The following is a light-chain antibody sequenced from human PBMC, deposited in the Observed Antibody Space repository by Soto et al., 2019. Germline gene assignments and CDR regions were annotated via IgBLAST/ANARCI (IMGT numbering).Light chain of an antibody. V-gene: IGLV4-69*01. Sequence: QSVLTQSPSASASLGASVKLTCTLSSGHSSYAIAWHQQQPEKGPRYLMKLNSDGSHSKGDGIPDRFSGSSSEAERYLTISSLQSEDEADYYCQTWGTGIQGVFGGGTKLTVL. J-gene: IGLJ3*02. CDR3: QTWGTGIQGV. CDR2: LNSDGSH. CDR1: SGHSSYA.